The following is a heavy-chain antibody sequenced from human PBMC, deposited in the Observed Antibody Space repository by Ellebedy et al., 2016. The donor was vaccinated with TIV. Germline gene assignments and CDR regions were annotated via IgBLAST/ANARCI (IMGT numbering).Heavy chain of an antibody. CDR2: ISFHGSNE. CDR3: ARDHLRCRSTSCPILHNWFDP. V-gene: IGHV3-30*04. CDR1: GFTFSSHA. Sequence: PGGSLRLSCAASGFTFSSHAMHWVRQAPAKGLEWVAAISFHGSNEYYADSVKGRFTISRANSKNTLYLQMNSLRLEDTAVYYCARDHLRCRSTSCPILHNWFDPWGQGTLVTVSS. J-gene: IGHJ5*02. D-gene: IGHD2-2*01.